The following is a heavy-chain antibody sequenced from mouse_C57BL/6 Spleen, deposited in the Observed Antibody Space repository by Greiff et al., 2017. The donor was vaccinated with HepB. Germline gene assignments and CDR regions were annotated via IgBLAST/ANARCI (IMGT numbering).Heavy chain of an antibody. Sequence: VQLQQPGAELVKPGASVKLSCKASGYTFTSYWMQWVKQRPGQGLEWIGEIDPSDSYTNYNQKLKGKATLTVDTSSSTAYMQLSSLTSEDSAVYYCARSGSSTYAMDYWGQGTSVTVSS. V-gene: IGHV1-50*01. J-gene: IGHJ4*01. CDR3: ARSGSSTYAMDY. D-gene: IGHD1-1*01. CDR1: GYTFTSYW. CDR2: IDPSDSYT.